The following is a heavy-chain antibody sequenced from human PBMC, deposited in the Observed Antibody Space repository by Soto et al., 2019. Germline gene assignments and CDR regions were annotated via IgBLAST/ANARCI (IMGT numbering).Heavy chain of an antibody. J-gene: IGHJ4*02. Sequence: EVQLVESGGGLVQPGGSLRLSCAASGFTVSSNYMSWVRQAPGKGLEWVSVIYSGGSTYYADSVKGRFTISSDNSKNTLYLQMTSLRAEDTAVYYCARDSSGWYSPDYWGQGTLVTVSS. CDR2: IYSGGST. V-gene: IGHV3-66*01. CDR1: GFTVSSNY. CDR3: ARDSSGWYSPDY. D-gene: IGHD6-19*01.